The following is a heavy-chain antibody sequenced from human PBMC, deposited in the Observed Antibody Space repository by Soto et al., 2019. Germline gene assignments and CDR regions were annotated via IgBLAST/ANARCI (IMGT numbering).Heavy chain of an antibody. CDR2: IYYSGST. Sequence: QVQLQESGPGLVKPSQTLSLTCTVSGGSISSGGYYWSWIRQHPGKGLEWIGYIYYSGSTYYNPSLKSRATISVDTSKNQFSLKLSAATVADTAVYYCARELLGDYYDGSGYVIDYWGQGTLVTVSS. CDR3: ARELLGDYYDGSGYVIDY. J-gene: IGHJ4*02. V-gene: IGHV4-31*03. CDR1: GGSISSGGYY. D-gene: IGHD3-22*01.